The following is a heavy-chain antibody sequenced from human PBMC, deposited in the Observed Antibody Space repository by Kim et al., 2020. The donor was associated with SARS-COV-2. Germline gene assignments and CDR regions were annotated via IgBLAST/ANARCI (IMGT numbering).Heavy chain of an antibody. V-gene: IGHV3-33*05. J-gene: IGHJ5*02. CDR1: GFTFSSYG. Sequence: GGSLRLSCAASGFTFSSYGMHWVRQAPGKGLEWVAVISYDGSNKYYADSVKGRFTISRDNSKNTLYLQMNSLIAEETAVYYCARAPRPLSIIAAAGPWGWCGPWGQGTLVTVSS. D-gene: IGHD6-13*01. CDR3: ARAPRPLSIIAAAGPWGWCGP. CDR2: ISYDGSNK.